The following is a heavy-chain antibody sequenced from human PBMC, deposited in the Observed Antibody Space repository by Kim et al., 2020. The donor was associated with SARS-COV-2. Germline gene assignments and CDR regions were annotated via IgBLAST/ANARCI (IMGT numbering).Heavy chain of an antibody. CDR1: GFAFSSYS. J-gene: IGHJ6*02. D-gene: IGHD5-12*01. Sequence: GGSLRLSCAASGFAFSSYSMIWVRQAPGKGLEWVSSISSTSSYIYYADSLKGRFTISRDNAKNSLFLQMNSLRAEDTALYYCARVRLDIVPTSGGMDVWGQGTTVTVSS. V-gene: IGHV3-21*01. CDR3: ARVRLDIVPTSGGMDV. CDR2: ISSTSSYI.